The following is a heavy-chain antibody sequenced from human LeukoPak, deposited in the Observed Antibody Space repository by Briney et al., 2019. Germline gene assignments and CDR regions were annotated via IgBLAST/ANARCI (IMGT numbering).Heavy chain of an antibody. Sequence: SETLSLTCTVSGYSHAHGFFWAWIRQPPGGGLEWIGSLYHSGTTYYNTSLKSRISTSVDTSKNQFSLKLRLVTAADTAVYYCARVEVPRDINDWYFDLWGRGTLVTVSS. CDR3: ARVEVPRDINDWYFDL. V-gene: IGHV4-38-2*02. CDR1: GYSHAHGFF. D-gene: IGHD2-15*01. J-gene: IGHJ2*01. CDR2: LYHSGTT.